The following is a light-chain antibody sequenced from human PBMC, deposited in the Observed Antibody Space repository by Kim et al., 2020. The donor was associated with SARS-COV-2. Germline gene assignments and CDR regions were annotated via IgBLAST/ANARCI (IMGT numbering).Light chain of an antibody. V-gene: IGLV6-57*01. CDR2: EDN. Sequence: GKTVIISCTRSSGSIVGDFVQWFQQRPGSSPTTVIYEDNKRPSGVPDRFSGSVDSSSNSASLTISGLRAEDEADYYCQSYDDNIWVFGGGTQLTVL. CDR3: QSYDDNIWV. CDR1: SGSIVGDF. J-gene: IGLJ3*02.